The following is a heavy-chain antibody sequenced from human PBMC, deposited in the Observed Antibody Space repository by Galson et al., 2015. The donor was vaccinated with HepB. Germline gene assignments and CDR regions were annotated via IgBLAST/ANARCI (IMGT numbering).Heavy chain of an antibody. D-gene: IGHD3-22*01. CDR1: GYTFTSYG. CDR2: ISAYNGNT. Sequence: SVKVSCKASGYTFTSYGISWVRQAPGQGLEWMGWISAYNGNTNYAQKLQGRVTMTTDTSTSTAYMELRSLRSDDTAVYYCARGPTYYYDVPNVSHDYWGQGTLVTVSS. J-gene: IGHJ4*02. V-gene: IGHV1-18*01. CDR3: ARGPTYYYDVPNVSHDY.